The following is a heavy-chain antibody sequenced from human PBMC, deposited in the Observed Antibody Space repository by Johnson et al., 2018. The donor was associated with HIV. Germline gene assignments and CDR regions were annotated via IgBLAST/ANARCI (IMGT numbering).Heavy chain of an antibody. V-gene: IGHV3-30-3*01. CDR2: ISYDGSNK. Sequence: VQLVESGGGVVQPGRSLRLSCAASGFTFSSYAMHWVRQAPGKGLEWVAVISYDGSNKYYADSVKGRFTISRDNSKNSLYLQMNSLRAEDTAVYYCAREGIGGGAFDIWGQGTMVTVSS. J-gene: IGHJ3*02. CDR3: AREGIGGGAFDI. CDR1: GFTFSSYA.